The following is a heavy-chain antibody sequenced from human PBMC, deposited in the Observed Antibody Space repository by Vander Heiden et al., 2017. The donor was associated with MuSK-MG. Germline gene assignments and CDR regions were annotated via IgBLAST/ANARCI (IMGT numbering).Heavy chain of an antibody. CDR3: AKDRTGGSSVAGTVLLDY. CDR1: VFTFRSYA. CDR2: SSGSGGST. V-gene: IGHV3-23*01. D-gene: IGHD6-19*01. J-gene: IGHJ4*01. Sequence: EIQLLEPGQGLVERGGSLRLSGAAYVFTFRSYAMSGVRQAPGKGLEWVSASSGSGGSTYYADCVKGRFTISRDNSKNTLYLQMNSLRAEDTAVYYCAKDRTGGSSVAGTVLLDYWGHGTMVTVSS.